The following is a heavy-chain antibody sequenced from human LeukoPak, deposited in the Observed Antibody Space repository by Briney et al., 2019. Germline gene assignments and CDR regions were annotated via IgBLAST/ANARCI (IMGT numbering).Heavy chain of an antibody. Sequence: ASVKVSCKASGYTFTRYGISWVRQAPGQGLEWMGWISAYNGNTNYAQKLQGRVTMTTDTSTSTAYTELRSLRSDDTAVYYCARDGRGRIAASYYFDYWGQGTLVTVSS. CDR2: ISAYNGNT. CDR3: ARDGRGRIAASYYFDY. V-gene: IGHV1-18*01. J-gene: IGHJ4*02. D-gene: IGHD6-13*01. CDR1: GYTFTRYG.